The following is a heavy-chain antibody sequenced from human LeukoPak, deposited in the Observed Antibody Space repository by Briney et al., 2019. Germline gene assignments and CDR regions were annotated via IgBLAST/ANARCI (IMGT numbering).Heavy chain of an antibody. D-gene: IGHD3-10*01. J-gene: IGHJ4*02. CDR3: ARGAEWFGELTNDY. V-gene: IGHV3-21*01. CDR1: GFTFSSYS. CDR2: ISSSSSYI. Sequence: GGSLRLSCAASGFTFSSYSMNWVRQAPGKGLEWVSSISSSSSYIYYADSVKGRFTISRDNAKNSLYLQMNSLRAEDTAVYYCARGAEWFGELTNDYWGQGTLVTVSS.